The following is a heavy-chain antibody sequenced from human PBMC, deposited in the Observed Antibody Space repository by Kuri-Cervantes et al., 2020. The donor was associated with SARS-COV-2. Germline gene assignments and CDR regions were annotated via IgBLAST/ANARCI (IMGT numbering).Heavy chain of an antibody. Sequence: GESLKISCAASGFTFSSYAMHWVRQAPGKGLEWVSSISSSSSYIYYADSVKGRFTISRDNAKNSLYLQMNSLRAEDTAVYYCARDILRFLEWLPFDYWGQGTLVTVSS. D-gene: IGHD3-3*01. CDR1: GFTFSSYA. CDR3: ARDILRFLEWLPFDY. V-gene: IGHV3-21*01. CDR2: ISSSSSYI. J-gene: IGHJ4*02.